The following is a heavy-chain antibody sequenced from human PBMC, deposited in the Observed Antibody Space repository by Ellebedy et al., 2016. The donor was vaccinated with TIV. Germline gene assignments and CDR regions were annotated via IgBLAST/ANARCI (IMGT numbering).Heavy chain of an antibody. CDR1: GGSFSGYC. Sequence: MPSETLSLTCAVYGGSFSGYCWRWIRQPPGKGLEWIGEINHSGSTNYNPSLKSRVTVSVDTSKNQFSLKLSSVTAADTAVYYCARGYYYANYFDYWGQGTLVTVSS. CDR2: INHSGST. CDR3: ARGYYYANYFDY. J-gene: IGHJ4*02. D-gene: IGHD3-10*01. V-gene: IGHV4-34*01.